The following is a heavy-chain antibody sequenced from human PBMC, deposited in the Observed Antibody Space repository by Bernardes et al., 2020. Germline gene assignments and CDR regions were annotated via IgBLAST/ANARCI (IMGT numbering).Heavy chain of an antibody. J-gene: IGHJ5*02. V-gene: IGHV3-7*01. CDR1: GFTFGSYW. CDR3: ARGDSGSQELYSWFDP. CDR2: IKQDGSEK. Sequence: WGSLRLSCAASGFTFGSYWLSWVRQTPGKGLEWVACIKQDGSEKHYVDSVKGRFTISRDNAKNSLYLQMDRLGAGDMARYYCARGDSGSQELYSWFDPWGQGTLVTVSS. D-gene: IGHD1-26*01.